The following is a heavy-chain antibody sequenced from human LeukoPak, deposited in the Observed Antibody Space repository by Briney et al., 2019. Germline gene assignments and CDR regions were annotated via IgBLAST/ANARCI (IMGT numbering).Heavy chain of an antibody. Sequence: GGSLRLSCAASGFTLSSYGMHWVRQAPGKGLEWVAVISYDGSNKYYADSVKGRFTISRDNSKNTLYLQMNSLRAEDTAVYYCAKEARLGDILTGYYTYFDYWGQGTLVTVSS. V-gene: IGHV3-30*18. D-gene: IGHD3-9*01. CDR2: ISYDGSNK. J-gene: IGHJ4*02. CDR1: GFTLSSYG. CDR3: AKEARLGDILTGYYTYFDY.